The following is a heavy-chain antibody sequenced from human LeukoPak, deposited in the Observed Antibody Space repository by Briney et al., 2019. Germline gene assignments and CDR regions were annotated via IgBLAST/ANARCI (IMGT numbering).Heavy chain of an antibody. V-gene: IGHV3-30*02. J-gene: IGHJ4*02. CDR3: AKGKDGDYGFDY. Sequence: GGSLRLSCAASGFTFSSYGMHWVRQAPGKGLGWVAFIRYDGSNKYYADSVKGRLTISRDNSKNTLYLQMNSLRAEDTAVYYCAKGKDGDYGFDYWGQGTLVTVSS. CDR1: GFTFSSYG. CDR2: IRYDGSNK. D-gene: IGHD4-17*01.